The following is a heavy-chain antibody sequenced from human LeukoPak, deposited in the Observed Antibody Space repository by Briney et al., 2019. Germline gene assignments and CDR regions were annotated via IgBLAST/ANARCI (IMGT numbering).Heavy chain of an antibody. V-gene: IGHV3-23*01. CDR1: GFTFSNYW. Sequence: AGGSLRLSCAASGFTFSNYWMHWVRQAPGKGLVRVSTISGSGGSTYYADSLKGRFTISRDNSKNTLCLQMNSLRAEDTAVYYCAARPPIVVAGPFDYWGQGTLVTVSS. J-gene: IGHJ4*02. CDR2: ISGSGGST. CDR3: AARPPIVVAGPFDY. D-gene: IGHD6-19*01.